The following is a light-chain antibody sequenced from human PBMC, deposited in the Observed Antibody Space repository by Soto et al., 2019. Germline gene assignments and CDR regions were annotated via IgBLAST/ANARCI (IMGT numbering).Light chain of an antibody. V-gene: IGLV4-60*03. CDR3: EIWDSKV. J-gene: IGLJ2*01. Sequence: QLVLTQSSSASASLGSSVKLTCTLSSGHSSYIIAWHQQQPGKAPRYLMKLEGSGSYNKGSGVPDRFSGSSSGADRYLTISNLQSVDEADYYCEIWDSKVFGGGTKLTVL. CDR2: LEGSGSY. CDR1: SGHSSYI.